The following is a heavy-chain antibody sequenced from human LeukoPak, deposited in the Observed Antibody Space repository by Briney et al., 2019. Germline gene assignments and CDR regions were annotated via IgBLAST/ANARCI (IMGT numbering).Heavy chain of an antibody. Sequence: PGGSLRLSCEGSGFEPFSSRWMHWVRQVPGKGLVWVALVKNDETTTNYADSVKGRFTASRDNAKNTVYLQMNSLTVEDTAVYFCHPLAYISNWGQGTLVTVSS. CDR2: VKNDETTT. V-gene: IGHV3-74*01. CDR1: GFEPFSSRW. J-gene: IGHJ4*02. CDR3: HPLAYISN. D-gene: IGHD2-21*01.